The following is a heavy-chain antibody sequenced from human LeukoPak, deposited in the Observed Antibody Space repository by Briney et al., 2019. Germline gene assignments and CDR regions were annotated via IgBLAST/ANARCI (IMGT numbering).Heavy chain of an antibody. CDR1: GGSISSSSYY. V-gene: IGHV4-39*07. Sequence: PSETLSLTCTVSGGSISSSSYYWGWIRQPPGKGLEWIGSIYYSGSTYYNPSLKSRVTMSVDTSKNQFSLKLSSVTAADTAVYYCARAFASVVPAARGRAFDIWGQGTMVTVSS. D-gene: IGHD2-2*01. CDR2: IYYSGST. J-gene: IGHJ3*02. CDR3: ARAFASVVPAARGRAFDI.